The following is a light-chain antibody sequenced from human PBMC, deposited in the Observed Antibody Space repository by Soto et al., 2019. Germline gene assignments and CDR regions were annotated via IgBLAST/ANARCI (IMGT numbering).Light chain of an antibody. J-gene: IGLJ2*01. V-gene: IGLV7-46*01. CDR3: LLSYSDVLV. Sequence: QAVVTQEPSLTVSPGGTVTLTCDSTSGAVTSILYPYWFQQKPGQAPRSLIYDTSNKYSWTPARFSGSLLGGKAALTLSGAQPEDEAEYYCLLSYSDVLVFGGGTQLTVL. CDR1: SGAVTSILY. CDR2: DTS.